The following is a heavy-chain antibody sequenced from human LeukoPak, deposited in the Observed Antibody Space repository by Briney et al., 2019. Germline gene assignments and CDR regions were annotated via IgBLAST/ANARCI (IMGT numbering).Heavy chain of an antibody. Sequence: GGSLRLSCAASGFTFSSYAMSWVRQAPGKGLEWVSAISGSGGSTYYADSVKGRFTISRDNSKNTLYLQMNSLRAEDTAVYYCAKGDDSSGYIMIFDYWGQGTLVTVSS. V-gene: IGHV3-23*01. D-gene: IGHD3-22*01. CDR1: GFTFSSYA. J-gene: IGHJ4*02. CDR3: AKGDDSSGYIMIFDY. CDR2: ISGSGGST.